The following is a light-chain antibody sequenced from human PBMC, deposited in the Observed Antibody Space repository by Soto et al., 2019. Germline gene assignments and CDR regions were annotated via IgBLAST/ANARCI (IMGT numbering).Light chain of an antibody. CDR2: DAS. Sequence: EIVLTQSPATLSLSPGERATLSCGASQSIYSDYLAWHQQKPGLAPRLVIYDASTRATGIPDRFSGSGSGTDFTLTISRLEPEDFAVYYCQQYGTSLRTLGQGTKVDIK. CDR3: QQYGTSLRT. J-gene: IGKJ1*01. V-gene: IGKV3D-20*01. CDR1: QSIYSDY.